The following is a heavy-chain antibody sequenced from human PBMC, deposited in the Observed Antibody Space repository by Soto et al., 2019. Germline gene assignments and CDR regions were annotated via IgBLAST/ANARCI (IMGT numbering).Heavy chain of an antibody. Sequence: QITLKESGPTLVKPTQTLTLTCTFSGFSLSTSGVGVGWIRQPPGKALEWLALIYRDDDKRYSPSLKSRLTITKDTSKNQVVLTMTNMDPVDTATYYCARLEMATITLDYWGQGTLVTVS. D-gene: IGHD5-12*01. CDR3: ARLEMATITLDY. CDR2: IYRDDDK. V-gene: IGHV2-5*02. J-gene: IGHJ4*02. CDR1: GFSLSTSGVG.